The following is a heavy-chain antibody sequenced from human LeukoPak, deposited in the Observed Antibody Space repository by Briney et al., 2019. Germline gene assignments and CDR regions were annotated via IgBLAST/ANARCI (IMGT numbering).Heavy chain of an antibody. CDR1: GGTFSSYA. V-gene: IGHV1-69*13. CDR2: IILIFGTA. CDR3: ARADDSSGEYYYYGMDV. D-gene: IGHD6-6*01. Sequence: GASVKVSCKASGGTFSSYAISWVRQAPGQGLEWMGGIILIFGTANYAQKFQGRVTITADESTSTAYMELSSLRSEDTAVYYCARADDSSGEYYYYGMDVWGQGTTVTVSS. J-gene: IGHJ6*02.